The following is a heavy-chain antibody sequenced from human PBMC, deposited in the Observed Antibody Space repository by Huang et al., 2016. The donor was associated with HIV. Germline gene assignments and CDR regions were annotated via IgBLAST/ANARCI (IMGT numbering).Heavy chain of an antibody. CDR3: ARDPGSGWYNGDY. J-gene: IGHJ4*02. Sequence: QVQLVQSGSELKKPGASVKVSCKASGYTFTTYAINWVRQASGQGLEWMGWINTNTGNPMYAQDFTGRFVVSLETSVSTAYRQISGLKSEDTAVDYCARDPGSGWYNGDYWGQGTLVTVSS. CDR1: GYTFTTYA. CDR2: INTNTGNP. D-gene: IGHD6-19*01. V-gene: IGHV7-4-1*02.